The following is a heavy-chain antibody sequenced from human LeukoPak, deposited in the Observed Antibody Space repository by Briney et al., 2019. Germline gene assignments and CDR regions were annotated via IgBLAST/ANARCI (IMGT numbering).Heavy chain of an antibody. CDR3: ARVRRITRTPGDYYYYMDV. V-gene: IGHV1-2*02. D-gene: IGHD1-7*01. CDR1: GYTFTDYY. J-gene: IGHJ6*03. Sequence: ASVKVSCKASGYTFTDYYFHWVRQVPGQGLECMGWINPNSGGSIYAQKFQGRVTMTRDTSINTAYMELSRLTSDDTAVYYCARVRRITRTPGDYYYYMDVWGKGTTVTVSS. CDR2: INPNSGGS.